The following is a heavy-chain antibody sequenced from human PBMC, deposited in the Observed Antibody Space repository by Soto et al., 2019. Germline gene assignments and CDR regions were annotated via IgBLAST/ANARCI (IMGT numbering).Heavy chain of an antibody. CDR1: GGSFSGYY. CDR3: ARGDSSSTSCYGGGFDP. J-gene: IGHJ5*02. D-gene: IGHD2-2*01. Sequence: QVQLQQWGAGLLKPSETLSLTCAVYGGSFSGYYWSWIRQPPGKGLEWIGEINHSGSNNYNPCLRRRGTIPEDTSNNQFPLKLSSVTAADTAVYYGARGDSSSTSCYGGGFDPWGQGTLVTVSS. CDR2: INHSGSN. V-gene: IGHV4-34*01.